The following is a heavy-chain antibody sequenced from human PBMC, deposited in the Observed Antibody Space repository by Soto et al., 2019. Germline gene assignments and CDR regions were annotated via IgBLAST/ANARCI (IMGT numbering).Heavy chain of an antibody. D-gene: IGHD2-2*01. J-gene: IGHJ6*02. CDR1: GGTFGSYA. CDR3: AREAPYCTSATCPKFYDMDV. Sequence: SVKVSCKASGGTFGSYAITWVRRAPGQGLEGLGGIIPILNSPAYAQKFQARVVITADEITNTAYMELNSLRFDDTAVYYCAREAPYCTSATCPKFYDMDVWGQGTTVTVS. CDR2: IIPILNSP. V-gene: IGHV1-69*13.